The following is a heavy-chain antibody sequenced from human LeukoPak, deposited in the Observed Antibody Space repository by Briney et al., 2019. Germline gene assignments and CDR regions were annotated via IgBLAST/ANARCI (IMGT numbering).Heavy chain of an antibody. D-gene: IGHD2-15*01. V-gene: IGHV3-74*01. CDR2: INNDGRST. CDR3: ARDNEYCTGGICRLDY. J-gene: IGHJ4*02. CDR1: GFTFSFYW. Sequence: GGSVRLSCGSSGFTFSFYWMHWVRQAPGKGLVWVSRINNDGRSTSYAGSVKGRFTISRDNAKNTLYLEMNSLRAEDTAVYYCARDNEYCTGGICRLDYWGQGALVTVSS.